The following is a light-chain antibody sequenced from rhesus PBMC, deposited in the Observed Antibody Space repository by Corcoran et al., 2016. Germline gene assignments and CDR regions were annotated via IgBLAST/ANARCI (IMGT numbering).Light chain of an antibody. Sequence: SPGERATLSCRASQSVSSNLAWYQQKPGQAPRLLIYGASTRATGIPARFSGSGSGTEFTLTISSLQSEDFAVYYCQQYNNWPPNTFGQGTKVEIK. CDR1: QSVSSN. V-gene: IGKV3-42*02. J-gene: IGKJ1*01. CDR3: QQYNNWPPNT. CDR2: GAS.